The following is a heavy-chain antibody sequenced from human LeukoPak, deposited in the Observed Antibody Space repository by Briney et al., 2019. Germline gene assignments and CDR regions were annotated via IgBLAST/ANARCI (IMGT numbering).Heavy chain of an antibody. V-gene: IGHV4-59*01. Sequence: PSETLSLTCTISGDSTNTYFWSWIRQPPGKGLEWIGYLYYTGTTNYNPSLKSRVTISVDTSKNQFSLKVNSVTAADTGVYYCASKSTDHGELRFDYWGQGTLVTVSS. J-gene: IGHJ4*02. CDR3: ASKSTDHGELRFDY. CDR1: GDSTNTYF. CDR2: LYYTGTT. D-gene: IGHD4-17*01.